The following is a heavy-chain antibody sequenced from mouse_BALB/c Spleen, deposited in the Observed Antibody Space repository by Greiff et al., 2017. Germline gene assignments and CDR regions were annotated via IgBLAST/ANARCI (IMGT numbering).Heavy chain of an antibody. Sequence: EVKLVESGGDLVKPGGSLKLSCAASGFTFSSYGMSWVRQTPDKRLEWVATISSGGSYTYYPDSVKGRFTISRDNAKNTLYLQMSSLKSEDTAMYYCARRYDWYFDVWGAGTTVTVSS. CDR1: GFTFSSYG. V-gene: IGHV5-6*02. D-gene: IGHD2-14*01. CDR2: ISSGGSYT. CDR3: ARRYDWYFDV. J-gene: IGHJ1*01.